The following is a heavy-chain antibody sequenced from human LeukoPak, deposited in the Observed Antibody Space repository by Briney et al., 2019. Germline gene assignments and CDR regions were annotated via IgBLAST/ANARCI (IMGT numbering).Heavy chain of an antibody. CDR3: ARHDSRSRQQLVFDY. J-gene: IGHJ4*02. V-gene: IGHV4-34*01. CDR1: GGSFSGYY. Sequence: SETLSLTCAVYGGSFSGYYWSWIRQPPGKGLEWIGEINHSGSTNYNPSLKSRVTISVDTSKNQFSLKLSSVTAADTAVYYCARHDSRSRQQLVFDYWGQGTLVTVSS. CDR2: INHSGST. D-gene: IGHD6-13*01.